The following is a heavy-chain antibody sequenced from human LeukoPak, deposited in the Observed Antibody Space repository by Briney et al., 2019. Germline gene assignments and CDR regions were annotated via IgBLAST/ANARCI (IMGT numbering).Heavy chain of an antibody. CDR2: IYYNGNT. V-gene: IGHV4-59*01. D-gene: IGHD1-26*01. J-gene: IGHJ6*02. CDR3: ARGRSNYYGMDV. CDR1: DGSINSYY. Sequence: PSETLSLTCSVSDGSINSYYWNWIRRPPGKGLEWLGYIYYNGNTNYSPSLKSRVTMSVDTSKNLFSLKVSSVTAADTAVYYYARGRSNYYGMDVWGQGTTVTVSS.